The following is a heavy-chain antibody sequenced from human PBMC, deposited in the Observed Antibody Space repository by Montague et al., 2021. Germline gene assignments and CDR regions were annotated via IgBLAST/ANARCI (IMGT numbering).Heavy chain of an antibody. CDR3: ARVFSSWYVGWFDP. D-gene: IGHD6-13*01. V-gene: IGHV4-39*07. CDR2: IYYSGNS. J-gene: IGHJ5*02. Sequence: SETLSLTCTVSGASITSNIYYWGWTRQSPGKGLEWIGSIYYSGNSFYQPSLKSRITMAVDTSKNQFSLKHSSVTAADTAIYYCARVFSSWYVGWFDPWGQGTLVTVSS. CDR1: GASITSNIYY.